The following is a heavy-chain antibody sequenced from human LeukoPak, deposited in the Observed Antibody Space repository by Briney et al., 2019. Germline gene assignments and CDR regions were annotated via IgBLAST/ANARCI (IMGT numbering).Heavy chain of an antibody. Sequence: GGSLRLSCAASGYTFSSYAMSWVRQAPGRGLERVSATSGSGGSTYYADSVKGRFTISRDNSKNTLYLQMNSLRAEDTAVYYCAKDVCGDYWGYYFDYWGQGTLVTVSS. V-gene: IGHV3-23*01. D-gene: IGHD4-17*01. CDR2: TSGSGGST. CDR3: AKDVCGDYWGYYFDY. J-gene: IGHJ4*02. CDR1: GYTFSSYA.